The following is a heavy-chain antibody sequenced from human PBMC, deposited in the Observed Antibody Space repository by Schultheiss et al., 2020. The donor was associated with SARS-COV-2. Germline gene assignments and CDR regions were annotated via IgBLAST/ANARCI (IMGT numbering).Heavy chain of an antibody. Sequence: SETLSLTCTVSGYSISSGYYWGWIRQPPGKGLEWIGSIYHSGSTYYNPSLKSRVTISVDTSKNQFSLKLNSVTAVDAAIYYCARVYPLSSAGYYFDYWGHGVLVTVSS. CDR1: GYSISSGYY. V-gene: IGHV4-38-2*02. J-gene: IGHJ4*01. CDR2: IYHSGST. D-gene: IGHD6-13*01. CDR3: ARVYPLSSAGYYFDY.